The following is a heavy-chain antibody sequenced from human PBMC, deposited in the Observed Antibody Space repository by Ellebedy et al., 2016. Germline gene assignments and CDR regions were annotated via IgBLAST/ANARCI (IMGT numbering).Heavy chain of an antibody. J-gene: IGHJ4*02. Sequence: ASVKVSCKASGDILTSYYMHWVRQAPGQGLEWMGIINPSGGSTRYAQKLQGRVTMTRNMSTTTVYMDLSSLRSEDTAVYYCASGFDNSGCLDFWGQGTLVTVSS. CDR3: ASGFDNSGCLDF. V-gene: IGHV1-46*04. D-gene: IGHD3-22*01. CDR1: GDILTSYY. CDR2: INPSGGST.